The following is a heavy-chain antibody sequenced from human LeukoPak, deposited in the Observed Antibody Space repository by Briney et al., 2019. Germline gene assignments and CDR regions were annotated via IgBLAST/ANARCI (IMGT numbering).Heavy chain of an antibody. CDR3: ARDRGYSSSWSYYFDY. D-gene: IGHD6-13*01. CDR1: GFTFSSYS. J-gene: IGHJ4*02. CDR2: ISSGSSYI. V-gene: IGHV3-21*01. Sequence: GGSLRLSCAASGFTFSSYSMNWVRQAPGKGLDWVSSISSGSSYIYYADSVKGRFTISRDNAKNSLYLQMNSLRAEDTAVYYCARDRGYSSSWSYYFDYWGQGTLVTVSS.